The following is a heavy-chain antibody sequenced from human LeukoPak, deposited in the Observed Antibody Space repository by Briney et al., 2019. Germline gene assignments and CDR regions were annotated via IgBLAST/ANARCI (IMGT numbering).Heavy chain of an antibody. CDR2: ISSSSSYI. D-gene: IGHD3-3*01. Sequence: GGSLRLSCAASGFTFSSYWMSWVRQAPGKGLEWVSSISSSSSYIYYADSVKGRFTISRDNAKNSLYLQMNSLRAEDTAVYYCAREPYYDFWSGYYTGYYYYMDVWGKGTTVTVSS. J-gene: IGHJ6*03. CDR1: GFTFSSYW. CDR3: AREPYYDFWSGYYTGYYYYMDV. V-gene: IGHV3-21*01.